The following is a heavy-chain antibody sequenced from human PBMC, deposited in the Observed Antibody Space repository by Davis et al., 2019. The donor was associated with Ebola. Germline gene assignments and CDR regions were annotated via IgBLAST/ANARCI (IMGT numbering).Heavy chain of an antibody. Sequence: ASVKVSCKASGYTFTSYYMHWVRQAPGQGLEWMGIINPSGGSTSYAQKFQGRVTITADKSTSTAYMELSSLRSEDTAVYYCARSGYYYYYYGMDVWGQGTTVTVSS. V-gene: IGHV1-46*01. D-gene: IGHD3-3*01. CDR1: GYTFTSYY. CDR3: ARSGYYYYYYGMDV. J-gene: IGHJ6*02. CDR2: INPSGGST.